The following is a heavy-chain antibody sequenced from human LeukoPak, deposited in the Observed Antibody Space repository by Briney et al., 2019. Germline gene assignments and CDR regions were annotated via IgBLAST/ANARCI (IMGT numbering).Heavy chain of an antibody. CDR2: IYYSGST. J-gene: IGHJ4*02. Sequence: SETLSLTCTVSGGSISSYYWSWIRQPPGKGLEWIGYIYYSGSTNYNPSLKSRVTISVDTSKNQFSLKLSSVTAADTAVYYCARGGYCSGGSCSRYFDYWGQGTLVTVSS. CDR3: ARGGYCSGGSCSRYFDY. V-gene: IGHV4-59*12. D-gene: IGHD2-15*01. CDR1: GGSISSYY.